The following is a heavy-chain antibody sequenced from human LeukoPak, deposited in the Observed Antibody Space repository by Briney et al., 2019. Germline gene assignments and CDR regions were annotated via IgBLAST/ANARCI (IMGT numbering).Heavy chain of an antibody. V-gene: IGHV4-59*01. CDR2: ISSGGST. J-gene: IGHJ4*02. CDR1: GASITRYF. Sequence: SETLSLTCTVSGASITRYFWNWIRQPPGKELGWIGYISSGGSTYYNPSLKSRVTISVDTSKNQFSLKLTSVTAADTGVYYCARESYGDYAYFDYWGQGTLVTVSS. D-gene: IGHD4-17*01. CDR3: ARESYGDYAYFDY.